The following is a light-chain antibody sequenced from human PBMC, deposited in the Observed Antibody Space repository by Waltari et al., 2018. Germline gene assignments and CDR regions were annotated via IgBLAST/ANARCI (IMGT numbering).Light chain of an antibody. Sequence: QSVLTQSPPASGTPGQRVPISCSGSSPHIGRNTVIWYKRVPGTAPKLLISTNNQRPSGVPDRFSGSKSGTSASLAISGLQSEDEADYFCAAWDDSLNGWVFGGGTKLSVL. J-gene: IGLJ3*02. V-gene: IGLV1-44*01. CDR2: TNN. CDR1: SPHIGRNT. CDR3: AAWDDSLNGWV.